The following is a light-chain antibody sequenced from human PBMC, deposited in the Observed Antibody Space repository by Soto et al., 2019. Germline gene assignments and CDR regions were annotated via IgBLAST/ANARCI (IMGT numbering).Light chain of an antibody. CDR3: QQYCSPPLWT. CDR1: QSVSSSY. V-gene: IGKV3-20*01. CDR2: GAS. Sequence: EIVLTQSPGTLSLSPGERATLSCRASQSVSSSYLAWYQQKPGQAPRLLIYGASSRATGIPDRFSGSGSGTDFTLTISRLEPEYFSVNYCQQYCSPPLWTMRQGTKV. J-gene: IGKJ1*01.